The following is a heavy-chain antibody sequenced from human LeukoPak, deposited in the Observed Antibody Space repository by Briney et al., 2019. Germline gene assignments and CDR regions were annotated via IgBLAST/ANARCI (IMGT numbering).Heavy chain of an antibody. J-gene: IGHJ4*02. CDR1: GDSFSSVTDY. CDR2: GDYSGGT. Sequence: PSETLSLTCTVSGDSFSSVTDYWAWIRQPPGKGLEWIASGDYSGGTYYNPSLESRVAISADMSKNQFSLNLTSVTAADTAVYFCARAPRAYCSTTGSCFQDYWGQGTLVTVSS. V-gene: IGHV4-39*07. D-gene: IGHD2-2*01. CDR3: ARAPRAYCSTTGSCFQDY.